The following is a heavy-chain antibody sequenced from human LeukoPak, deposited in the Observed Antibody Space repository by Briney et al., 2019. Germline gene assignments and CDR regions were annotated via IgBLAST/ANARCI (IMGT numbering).Heavy chain of an antibody. CDR3: AGWQLANGAFDI. CDR2: IYPGDSET. D-gene: IGHD6-6*01. J-gene: IGHJ3*02. V-gene: IGHV5-51*01. CDR1: GYSFTRYW. Sequence: GESLKISCKGSGYSFTRYWIGWVRQMPGKGLEWMGIIYPGDSETRYSPSFQGQVTISADKSFSTAYLQWRSLKASDTAMYYCAGWQLANGAFDIWGQGTMVTVSS.